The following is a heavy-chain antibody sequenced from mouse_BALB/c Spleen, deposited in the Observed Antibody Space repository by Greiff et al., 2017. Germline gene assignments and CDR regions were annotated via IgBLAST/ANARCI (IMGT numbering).Heavy chain of an antibody. CDR2: ISSGSSTI. D-gene: IGHD2-3*01. CDR3: AKGGYSYAMDD. V-gene: IGHV5-17*02. CDR1: GFTFSSFG. J-gene: IGHJ4*01. Sequence: EVKLMESGGGLVQPGGSRKLSCAASGFTFSSFGMHWVRQAPEKGLEWVAYISSGSSTIYYADTVKGRFTISRDNPKNTLFLQMTSLRSEDTAMYYCAKGGYSYAMDDWGQGTSVTVSS.